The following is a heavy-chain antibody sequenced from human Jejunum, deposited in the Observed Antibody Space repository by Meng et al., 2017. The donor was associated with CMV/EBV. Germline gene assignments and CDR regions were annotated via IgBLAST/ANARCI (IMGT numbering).Heavy chain of an antibody. D-gene: IGHD5-24*01. CDR2: IHPSGST. V-gene: IGHV4-34*01. Sequence: QLHRGGPRLLKPSETLSPPCGVYGGSFSNYSWSWIRQSPGKGLEWIGEIHPSGSTYYNPSLNSRVTMSVDTSKNQFSLNLRSVTAADTAVYYCSKGADAYKSGRSWGQGTLVTVSS. J-gene: IGHJ5*02. CDR1: GGSFSNYS. CDR3: SKGADAYKSGRS.